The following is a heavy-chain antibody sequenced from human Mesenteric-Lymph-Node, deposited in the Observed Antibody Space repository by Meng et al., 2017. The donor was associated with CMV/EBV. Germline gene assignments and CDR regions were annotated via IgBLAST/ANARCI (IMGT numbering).Heavy chain of an antibody. CDR2: INPGVSS. D-gene: IGHD1-26*01. CDR1: GGSFNGHY. V-gene: IGHV4-34*01. J-gene: IGHJ4*02. Sequence: LTCNVYGGSFNGHYWNWIRQSPGKGLEWIGQINPGVSSNYNPSLKSRVTMSVDTSKNQFSVNLTSVTAADTAVYYCARGKGVSGAFDSWGQGTLVTVSS. CDR3: ARGKGVSGAFDS.